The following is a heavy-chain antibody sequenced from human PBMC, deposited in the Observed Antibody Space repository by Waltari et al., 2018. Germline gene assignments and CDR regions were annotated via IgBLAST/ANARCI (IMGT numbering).Heavy chain of an antibody. CDR3: AREPYPLPGGPVDY. J-gene: IGHJ4*02. Sequence: QVQLVESGGGVVQPGRSLRLSCAASGFTFSSYAMHWVRQAPGKGLEWVAVISYDGSNKYYADSVKGRFTISRDNSKNTLYLQMNSLRAEDTAVYYCAREPYPLPGGPVDYWGQGTLVTISS. V-gene: IGHV3-30-3*01. CDR2: ISYDGSNK. CDR1: GFTFSSYA. D-gene: IGHD1-26*01.